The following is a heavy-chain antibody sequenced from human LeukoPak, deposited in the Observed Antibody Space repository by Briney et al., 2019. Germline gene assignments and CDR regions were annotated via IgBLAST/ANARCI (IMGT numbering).Heavy chain of an antibody. CDR1: GGTFSSYA. CDR3: AILPATNQYPFDY. J-gene: IGHJ4*02. CDR2: IIPIFGTA. Sequence: ASVKVSCKASGGTFSSYAISWVRQAPGQGLEWMGGIIPIFGTANYAQKFQGRVTITADKSTSTAYMELSSPRSEDTAVYYCAILPATNQYPFDYWGQGTLVTVSS. D-gene: IGHD2-15*01. V-gene: IGHV1-69*06.